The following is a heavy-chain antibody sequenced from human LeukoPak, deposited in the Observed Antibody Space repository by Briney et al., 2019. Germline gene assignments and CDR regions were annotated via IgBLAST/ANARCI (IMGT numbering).Heavy chain of an antibody. CDR1: GFTFTDYY. V-gene: IGHV3-11*01. Sequence: GESLRLSCEASGFTFTDYYMSCNRQAPGKGLEWVSYSSSSGSTIYYADSVKGRFTISRDNAKNSLYLQMNSLRAEDTAVYCCARDYYYDSSGYYYYWGQGTLVTVSS. CDR3: ARDYYYDSSGYYYY. J-gene: IGHJ4*02. D-gene: IGHD3-22*01. CDR2: SSSSGSTI.